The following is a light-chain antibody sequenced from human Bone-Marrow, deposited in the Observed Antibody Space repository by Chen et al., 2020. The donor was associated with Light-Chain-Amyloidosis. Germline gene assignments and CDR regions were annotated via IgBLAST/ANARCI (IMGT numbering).Light chain of an antibody. V-gene: IGKV2D-29*02. CDR3: IQSIQLPFT. J-gene: IGKJ3*01. CDR2: EVS. CDR1: QSRLLSDGYTY. Sequence: DIVMTQTPLSLSVTSGQPASISCKSSQSRLLSDGYTYLYWYLQKPGQFTQLMIYEVSNRFSGVPDSFSGSGSWTDFTLKISRVEAEDVVVYYCIQSIQLPFTFGPGTKVDIK.